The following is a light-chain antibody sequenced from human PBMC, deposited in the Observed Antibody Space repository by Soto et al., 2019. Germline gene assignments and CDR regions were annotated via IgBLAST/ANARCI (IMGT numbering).Light chain of an antibody. Sequence: PGESAALSCRASQSVRSYLAWYQKKPGQAPRLLIYDASNRATGIPPRFSGSGSGTDFILTISSLEPEDSGVYYCQQRNDWVTFGGGTKVDIK. CDR3: QQRNDWVT. CDR1: QSVRSY. V-gene: IGKV3-11*01. CDR2: DAS. J-gene: IGKJ4*01.